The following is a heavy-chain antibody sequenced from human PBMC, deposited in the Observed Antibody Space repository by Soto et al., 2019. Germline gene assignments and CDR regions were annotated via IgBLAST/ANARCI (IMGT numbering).Heavy chain of an antibody. D-gene: IGHD3-3*01. J-gene: IGHJ4*02. Sequence: EVQLVESGGGLVKPGGSLRLSCAASGFTFSSYSMNWVRQAPGKGLEWVSSISSSSSYIYYADSVKGRFTISRGNAKNSLYLQMNSLRAEDTAVYYCARDGDFWSGYYFDSWGQGTLVTVSS. V-gene: IGHV3-21*01. CDR3: ARDGDFWSGYYFDS. CDR2: ISSSSSYI. CDR1: GFTFSSYS.